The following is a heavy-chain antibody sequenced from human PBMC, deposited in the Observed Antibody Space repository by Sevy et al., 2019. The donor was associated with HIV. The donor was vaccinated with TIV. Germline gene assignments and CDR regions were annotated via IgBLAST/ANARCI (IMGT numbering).Heavy chain of an antibody. CDR1: GFTFSDYW. V-gene: IGHV3-7*01. Sequence: GGSLRLSCAASGFTFSDYWMSWVRQSPGKGLEWVATIKQDESEKYYVDSVKGRFPISRDNVKNSVSLQMNGLRVEDTALYYCAREVGGFNWRPYYFDSWGQGTLVTVSS. J-gene: IGHJ4*02. CDR2: IKQDESEK. CDR3: AREVGGFNWRPYYFDS. D-gene: IGHD3-3*01.